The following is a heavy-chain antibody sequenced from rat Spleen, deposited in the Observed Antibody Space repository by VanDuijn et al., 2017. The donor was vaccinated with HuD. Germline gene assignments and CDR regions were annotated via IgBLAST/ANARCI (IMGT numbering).Heavy chain of an antibody. V-gene: IGHV2-63*01. D-gene: IGHD1-10*01. CDR3: TRSPYNNYVMDA. CDR2: MRYNGDT. J-gene: IGHJ4*01. CDR1: GFSLTSYN. Sequence: QVQLKESGPGLVQPSQTLSLTCTVSGFSLTSYNVHWVRQPPGKGLEWMGRMRYNGDTSYNSALKSRLSISRETSKNQVFLELNSLQTDDTAIYYCTRSPYNNYVMDAWGQGASVTVSS.